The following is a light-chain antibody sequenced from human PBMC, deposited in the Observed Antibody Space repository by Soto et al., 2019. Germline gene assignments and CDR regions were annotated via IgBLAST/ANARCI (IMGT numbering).Light chain of an antibody. CDR3: QQYGSSPWT. Sequence: EIVLTQSPGTLSLSSGEGATLSCRASQSVSSSYIAWYQQRPGQTPSLLIYGASTRATGIPDRFSGSGSGTHFTLTISRLEPGDFAVYYCQQYGSSPWTFGQGTKVDIK. V-gene: IGKV3-20*01. J-gene: IGKJ1*01. CDR2: GAS. CDR1: QSVSSSY.